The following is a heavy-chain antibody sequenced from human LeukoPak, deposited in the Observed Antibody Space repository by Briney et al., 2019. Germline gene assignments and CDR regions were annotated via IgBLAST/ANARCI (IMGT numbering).Heavy chain of an antibody. D-gene: IGHD3-9*01. Sequence: PSETLSLTCTVSGGSISSGDYYWSWIRQPPGKGLEWIGYIYYSGSTYYNPSLKSRVTISVDTSKNQFSLKLSSVTAAATAVYYCARDPNYDILTGYSWGAHYGMDVWGQGTTVTVSS. V-gene: IGHV4-30-4*01. CDR1: GGSISSGDYY. CDR3: ARDPNYDILTGYSWGAHYGMDV. CDR2: IYYSGST. J-gene: IGHJ6*02.